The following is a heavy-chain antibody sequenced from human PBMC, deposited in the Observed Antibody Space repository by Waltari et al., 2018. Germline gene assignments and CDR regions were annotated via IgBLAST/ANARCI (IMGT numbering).Heavy chain of an antibody. V-gene: IGHV4-39*01. D-gene: IGHD6-13*01. Sequence: QQQLQESGPGLVKPSETLSLTCTVSGGSISSSSYYWGWIRQPPGKGLEWIGSIYYSGSTYYNPSLKSRVTISVDTSKNQFSLKLSSVTAADTAVYYCARHAAAAGPYYFDYWGQGTLVTVSS. J-gene: IGHJ4*02. CDR1: GGSISSSSYY. CDR3: ARHAAAAGPYYFDY. CDR2: IYYSGST.